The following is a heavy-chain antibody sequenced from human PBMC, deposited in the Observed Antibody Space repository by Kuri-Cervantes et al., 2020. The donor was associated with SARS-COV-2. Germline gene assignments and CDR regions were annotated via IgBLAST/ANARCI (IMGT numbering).Heavy chain of an antibody. J-gene: IGHJ2*01. V-gene: IGHV3-21*01. CDR1: GLTFRSYS. CDR2: ITSDSRHI. D-gene: IGHD2-2*01. CDR3: ARDGGYCTLTTCYSYWYFDL. Sequence: GESLKISCAASGLTFRSYSMNWVRQSPGKGLEWVASITSDSRHIYYTGSVKGRFTISRDNAKNSLYLEMNSLRAEDTAVYYCARDGGYCTLTTCYSYWYFDLWGRGTLVTVSS.